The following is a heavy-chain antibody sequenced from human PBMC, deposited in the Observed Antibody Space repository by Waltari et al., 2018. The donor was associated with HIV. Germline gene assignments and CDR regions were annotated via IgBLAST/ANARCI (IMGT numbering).Heavy chain of an antibody. D-gene: IGHD3-22*01. J-gene: IGHJ4*02. CDR2: INWNSDNI. CDR1: GFTIADSA. Sequence: EVQLVESGGASVQPGRSLTSPCAASGFTIADSAMNWVRQATGKGLEWVSGINWNSDNIGYADSVKGRFTISRDHAKNSLYLQMNSLRPEDTALYYCAKAYDSSGFQYYFDYWGQGTLVTVSS. V-gene: IGHV3-9*01. CDR3: AKAYDSSGFQYYFDY.